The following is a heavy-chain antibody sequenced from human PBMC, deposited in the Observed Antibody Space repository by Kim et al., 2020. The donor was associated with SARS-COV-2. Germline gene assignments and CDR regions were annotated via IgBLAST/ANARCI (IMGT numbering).Heavy chain of an antibody. J-gene: IGHJ5*02. Sequence: SETLSLTCTVSGGSISSYYWSWIRQPPGKGLEWIGYIYYSGSTNYNPSLKSRVTISVDTSKNQFSLKLSSVTAADTAVYYCARGGDGYNYQLNNWFDPWGQGTLVTVSS. V-gene: IGHV4-59*13. CDR2: IYYSGST. CDR1: GGSISSYY. CDR3: ARGGDGYNYQLNNWFDP. D-gene: IGHD5-12*01.